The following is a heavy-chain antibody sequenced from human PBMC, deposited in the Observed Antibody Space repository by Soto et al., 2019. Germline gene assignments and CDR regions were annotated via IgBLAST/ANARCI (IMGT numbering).Heavy chain of an antibody. CDR1: GGSVSSGSYH. Sequence: QVQLQESGPGLVKPSETLSLTCTVSGGSVSSGSYHWSWIRQPPGKGLEWIGYIYYSGSTNYNPSHKRRVPISVDTSKTPFSLKLSSVTAADTAVYYCARGIEGWYQGRYYYGMDVWGQGTTVTVSS. D-gene: IGHD6-19*01. CDR2: IYYSGST. J-gene: IGHJ6*02. CDR3: ARGIEGWYQGRYYYGMDV. V-gene: IGHV4-61*01.